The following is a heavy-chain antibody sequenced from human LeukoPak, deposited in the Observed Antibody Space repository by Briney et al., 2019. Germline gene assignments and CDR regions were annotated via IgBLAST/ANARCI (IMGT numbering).Heavy chain of an antibody. Sequence: ASVKVSCKASGYTFTSYGISWVRQAPGQGLEWMGWISAYNGNTNYAQKLQGRVTMTTDTSTSTAYMELRSLRSDDTAVYYCARDEYSSSSRRRLHFDYWGQGTLVTVSS. V-gene: IGHV1-18*01. CDR1: GYTFTSYG. D-gene: IGHD6-6*01. CDR2: ISAYNGNT. CDR3: ARDEYSSSSRRRLHFDY. J-gene: IGHJ4*02.